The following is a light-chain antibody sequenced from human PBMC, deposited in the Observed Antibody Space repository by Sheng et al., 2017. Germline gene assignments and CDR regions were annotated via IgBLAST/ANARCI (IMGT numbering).Light chain of an antibody. CDR3: QQYDSSPPQWT. Sequence: EIVMTQSPATLSVSPGERATLSCRASQSVSSNLAWYQQKPGQAPRLLIYGASTRATGIPARFSGSGSGTDFTLTISSLQSEDFAVYYCQQYDSSPPQWTFGQGTKVEVK. J-gene: IGKJ1*01. V-gene: IGKV3-15*01. CDR1: QSVSSN. CDR2: GAS.